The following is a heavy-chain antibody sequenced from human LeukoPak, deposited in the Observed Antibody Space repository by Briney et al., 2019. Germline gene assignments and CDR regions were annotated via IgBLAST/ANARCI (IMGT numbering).Heavy chain of an antibody. CDR3: ARHPRRIAVLDY. J-gene: IGHJ4*02. V-gene: IGHV4-61*01. Sequence: SETLSLTCTVSGGSISSGSYYWSWIRQPPGKGLEWIGYIYYSGSTNYNPSLKSRVTISVDTSKNQFSLKLSSVTAADTAVYYCARHPRRIAVLDYWGQGTLVTVSS. CDR2: IYYSGST. CDR1: GGSISSGSYY. D-gene: IGHD6-19*01.